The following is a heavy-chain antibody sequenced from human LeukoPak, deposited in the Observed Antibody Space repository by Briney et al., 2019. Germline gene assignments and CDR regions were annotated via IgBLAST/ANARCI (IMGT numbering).Heavy chain of an antibody. D-gene: IGHD2-15*01. Sequence: GGSLRLSCAASGFTFSSYSMNWVRQAPGKGLEWVSGISGSGGSTYYADSVKGRFTISRDNSKNTLYLQMNSLRAEDTAVYYCATDIVVVVGATGSFDYWGQGTLVTVSS. CDR1: GFTFSSYS. CDR2: ISGSGGST. V-gene: IGHV3-23*01. J-gene: IGHJ4*02. CDR3: ATDIVVVVGATGSFDY.